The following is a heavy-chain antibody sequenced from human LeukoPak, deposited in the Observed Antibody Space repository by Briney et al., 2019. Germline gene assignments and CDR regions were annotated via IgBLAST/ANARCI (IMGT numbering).Heavy chain of an antibody. D-gene: IGHD2-21*02. CDR1: GFTFSSSA. CDR3: AREGTLLTFYFDY. V-gene: IGHV3-48*01. J-gene: IGHJ4*02. Sequence: GGSLRLSCAASGFTFSSSAMNWVRQAPGKGLEWVSYISSSSSTIYYADSVKGRFTISRDNAKNSLYLQMNSLRAEDTAVYYCAREGTLLTFYFDYWGQGTLVTVSS. CDR2: ISSSSSTI.